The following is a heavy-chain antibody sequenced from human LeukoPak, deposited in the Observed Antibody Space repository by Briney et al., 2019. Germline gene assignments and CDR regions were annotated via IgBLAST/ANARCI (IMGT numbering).Heavy chain of an antibody. CDR3: AKDLLLLDFWSGYFDY. Sequence: GGSLRLSCVASGFTFSDYWMSWVRQAPGKGLEWVAAISASGSATSYADSVRGRFTISRDNSKSTTYLQMDSLRAEDTAVFYCAKDLLLLDFWSGYFDYWGQGIPVTVSS. D-gene: IGHD3-3*01. J-gene: IGHJ4*02. V-gene: IGHV3-23*01. CDR2: ISASGSAT. CDR1: GFTFSDYW.